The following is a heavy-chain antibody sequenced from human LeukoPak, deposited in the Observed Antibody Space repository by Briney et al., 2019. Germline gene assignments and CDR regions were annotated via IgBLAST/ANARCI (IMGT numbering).Heavy chain of an antibody. Sequence: PGGSLRLSCTASGFPFYNYAMTWVRQAPGKGLEWVSAISGSGGSTYYADSVEGRFTISRDNSKNTLYLQMNSLRAEDTAVYYCAKLEFLEWYWGVAFDIWGQGTMVTVSS. D-gene: IGHD3-3*01. CDR3: AKLEFLEWYWGVAFDI. V-gene: IGHV3-23*01. J-gene: IGHJ3*02. CDR1: GFPFYNYA. CDR2: ISGSGGST.